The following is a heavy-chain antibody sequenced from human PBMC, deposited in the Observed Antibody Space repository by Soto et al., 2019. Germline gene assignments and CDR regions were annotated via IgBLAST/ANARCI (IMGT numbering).Heavy chain of an antibody. D-gene: IGHD3-22*01. CDR2: ISGSGGST. CDR1: GFTFSSYA. J-gene: IGHJ4*02. Sequence: GGSLRLSCAASGFTFSSYAMSWVRQAPGKGLEWVSAISGSGGSTYYADSVKGRFTISRDNSKNTLYLQMNSLRAEDTAVYYCGKGRIPDTMIVVAVDYWGQGTLVTVSS. CDR3: GKGRIPDTMIVVAVDY. V-gene: IGHV3-23*01.